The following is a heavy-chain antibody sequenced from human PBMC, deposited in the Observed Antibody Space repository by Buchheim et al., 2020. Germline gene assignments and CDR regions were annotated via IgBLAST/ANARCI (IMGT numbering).Heavy chain of an antibody. J-gene: IGHJ6*02. V-gene: IGHV3-7*03. Sequence: EVQLVESGGGLVQPGGSLRLSCAASGFTFSSYWMSWVRQAPGKGLEWVANIKQDGSEKYYVDSVKGRFTISRDNAKNSLYLQMNSLRAEDTAVYYCARDRYGDKNYYYGMDVWGQGTT. CDR3: ARDRYGDKNYYYGMDV. D-gene: IGHD4-23*01. CDR2: IKQDGSEK. CDR1: GFTFSSYW.